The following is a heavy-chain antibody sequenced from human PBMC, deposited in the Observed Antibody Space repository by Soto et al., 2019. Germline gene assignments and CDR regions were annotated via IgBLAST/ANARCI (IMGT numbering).Heavy chain of an antibody. D-gene: IGHD3-22*01. V-gene: IGHV3-23*01. CDR2: ISANGASI. Sequence: SLRLSCVGSGFTFRDHAMRWVRQAPGRGLEWVSAISANGASIQHADSVKGRFSVSRDNAKNTVYLQMDNLRTEDSAVYYCAKDRYYDTPGWFDPWGQGSRVTVS. CDR3: AKDRYYDTPGWFDP. J-gene: IGHJ5*02. CDR1: GFTFRDHA.